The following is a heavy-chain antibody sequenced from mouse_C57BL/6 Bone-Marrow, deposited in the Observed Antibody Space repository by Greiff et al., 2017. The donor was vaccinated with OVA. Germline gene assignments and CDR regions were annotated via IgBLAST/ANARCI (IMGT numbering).Heavy chain of an antibody. CDR2: IYPGDGDT. Sequence: VKLQESGAELVKPGASVKISCKASGYAFSSYWMNWVKQRPGKGLEWIGQIYPGDGDTNSNGKFKGKATLTADKSSSTAYMQLSSLTSDDSAVYFCARWGSLRYWGQGTLVTVSA. CDR3: ARWGSLRY. V-gene: IGHV1-80*01. J-gene: IGHJ3*01. CDR1: GYAFSSYW.